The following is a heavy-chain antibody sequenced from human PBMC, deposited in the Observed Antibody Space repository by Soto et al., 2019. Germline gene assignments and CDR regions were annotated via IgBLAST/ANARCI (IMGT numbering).Heavy chain of an antibody. CDR3: AKDECGWFDP. Sequence: QVQLVESGGGVVQPGRSLRLSCAASGFTFSSYGMHWVRQAPGKGLEWVAVISYDGSNKYYADSVKGRFTISRDNSKNTLYLKMNSRRAEDTAVYYGAKDECGWFDPWGQGTLVTVSS. CDR2: ISYDGSNK. D-gene: IGHD2-21*01. V-gene: IGHV3-30*18. J-gene: IGHJ5*02. CDR1: GFTFSSYG.